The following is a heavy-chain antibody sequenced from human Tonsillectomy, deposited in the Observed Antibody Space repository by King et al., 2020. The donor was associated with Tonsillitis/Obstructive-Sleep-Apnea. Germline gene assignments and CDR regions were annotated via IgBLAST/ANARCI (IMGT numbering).Heavy chain of an antibody. J-gene: IGHJ4*02. CDR3: ARHTSGNSGYYFDY. D-gene: IGHD4-23*01. CDR2: IYYSGST. Sequence: LQLQESGPGLVKPSETLSLTCTVSGGSISSSSYYWGWIRQPPGKGLEWIGSIYYSGSTYYNPSLKSRVTISVDTSKNQFSLKLSPVTAADTAVYYCARHTSGNSGYYFDYWGQGTLVTVSS. V-gene: IGHV4-39*01. CDR1: GGSISSSSYY.